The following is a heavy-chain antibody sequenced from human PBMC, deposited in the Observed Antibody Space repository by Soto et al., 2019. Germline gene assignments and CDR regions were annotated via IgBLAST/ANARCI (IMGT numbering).Heavy chain of an antibody. J-gene: IGHJ6*02. CDR1: GFTFSSYD. Sequence: PGGSLRLSCAASGFTFSSYDMHWVRQATGKGLEWVSAIGTAGDTYYPGSVKGRFTISRENAKNSLYLQMNSLRAGDTAVYYCARDRRGYGMDVWGQGTTVTVSS. CDR3: ARDRRGYGMDV. CDR2: IGTAGDT. V-gene: IGHV3-13*01.